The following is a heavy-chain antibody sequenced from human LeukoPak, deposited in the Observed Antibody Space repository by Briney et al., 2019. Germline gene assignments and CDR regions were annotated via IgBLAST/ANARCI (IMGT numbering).Heavy chain of an antibody. CDR2: ISGSGSTT. CDR1: GFTVSSNY. V-gene: IGHV3-23*01. J-gene: IGHJ4*02. CDR3: AKGERITIFGVVIIHFDY. Sequence: GGSLRLSCAASGFTVSSNYMSWVRQAPGKGLEWVSTISGSGSTTYYADSVKGRFTISSDNSKNTLYLQMNSLRAEDTAVYYCAKGERITIFGVVIIHFDYWGQGTLVTVSS. D-gene: IGHD3-3*01.